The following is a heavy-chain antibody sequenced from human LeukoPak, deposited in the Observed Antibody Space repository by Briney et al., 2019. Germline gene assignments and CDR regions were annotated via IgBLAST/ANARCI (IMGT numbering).Heavy chain of an antibody. CDR3: ARAEKAVTGTLDY. CDR2: MYNRGST. V-gene: IGHV4-59*01. Sequence: SETLSLTCTVSGDSISNYYWSWIRQSPGKELEWIGYMYNRGSTIYNPSLKSRVTISTDTSKDQFSLRLTSVTAADTAVYFCARAEKAVTGTLDYWGQGTLITVSS. D-gene: IGHD6-19*01. J-gene: IGHJ4*02. CDR1: GDSISNYY.